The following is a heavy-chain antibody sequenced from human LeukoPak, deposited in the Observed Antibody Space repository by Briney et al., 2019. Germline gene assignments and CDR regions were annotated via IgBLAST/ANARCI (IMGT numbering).Heavy chain of an antibody. CDR1: GFTFSSYG. J-gene: IGHJ4*02. CDR3: AKVYHGDYFFDY. Sequence: GRSLRLSCAASGFTFSSYGMHGVRQAPGKGLEWVAVISYDGSNKYYADSVKGRFTISRDNSKNTLYLQMNSLRAEDTAVYYCAKVYHGDYFFDYWGQGTLVTVSS. CDR2: ISYDGSNK. D-gene: IGHD4-17*01. V-gene: IGHV3-30*18.